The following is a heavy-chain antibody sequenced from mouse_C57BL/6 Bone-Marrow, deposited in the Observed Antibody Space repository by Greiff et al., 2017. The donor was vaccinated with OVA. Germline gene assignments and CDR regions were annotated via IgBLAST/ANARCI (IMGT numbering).Heavy chain of an antibody. CDR3: ALYGSYWYFDV. V-gene: IGHV1-64*01. D-gene: IGHD1-1*01. Sequence: QVQLQQPGAELVKPGASVKLSCKASGYTFTSYWMRWVKQRPGQGLEWIGMIHPNSGSTNYNEKFKSKATLTVDKSSSTAYMQLSSLTSEDSAVYYCALYGSYWYFDVWGTGTTVTVSS. CDR1: GYTFTSYW. CDR2: IHPNSGST. J-gene: IGHJ1*03.